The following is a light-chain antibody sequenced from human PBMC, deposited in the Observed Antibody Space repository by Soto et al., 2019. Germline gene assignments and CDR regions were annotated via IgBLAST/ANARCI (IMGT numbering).Light chain of an antibody. V-gene: IGKV3-15*01. J-gene: IGKJ3*01. Sequence: EIVMTQSPATLSLSPGERATLSCRASQSVSSNVAWYQQIPGQTPRLLIYGASTRATGIPVRFSGSGSGTEFTLTISSLQSEDFATYYCQQANSFPLTFGPGTKVDIK. CDR3: QQANSFPLT. CDR2: GAS. CDR1: QSVSSN.